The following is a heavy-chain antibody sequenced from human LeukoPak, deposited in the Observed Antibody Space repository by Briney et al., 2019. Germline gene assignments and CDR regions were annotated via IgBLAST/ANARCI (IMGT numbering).Heavy chain of an antibody. J-gene: IGHJ4*02. V-gene: IGHV4-59*01. CDR3: ARQIGTIVVATPTFDY. CDR2: IYYSGST. CDR1: GGSISSYY. Sequence: SETLSLTCTVSGGSISSYYWSWIRQPPGKGLEWIGYIYYSGSTNYNPSLKSRVTISVDTSKNQFSLKLSSVTAADTAVYYCARQIGTIVVATPTFDYWGQGTLVTVSS. D-gene: IGHD3-22*01.